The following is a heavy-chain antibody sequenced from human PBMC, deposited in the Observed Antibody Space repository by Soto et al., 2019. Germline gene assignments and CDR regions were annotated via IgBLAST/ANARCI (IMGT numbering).Heavy chain of an antibody. J-gene: IGHJ1*01. CDR2: ISYDGSNK. V-gene: IGHV3-30-3*01. Sequence: QVQLVESGGGVVQPGRSLRLSCAASGFTFSSYAMHWVRQAPGKGLEWVAVISYDGSNKYYADSVKGRFTISRDNSKNTLYLQMNSLRAEDTAVYYCARDPYPYSSGWYSYFQHWGQGTLVTVSS. CDR1: GFTFSSYA. CDR3: ARDPYPYSSGWYSYFQH. D-gene: IGHD6-19*01.